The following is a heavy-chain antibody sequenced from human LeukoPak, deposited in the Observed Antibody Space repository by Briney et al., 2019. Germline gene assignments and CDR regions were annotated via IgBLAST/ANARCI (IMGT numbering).Heavy chain of an antibody. Sequence: GGSLTLSCSASGFTFSSYGMHWVRQAPGKGLEDVSAISSSGCSVFYTVSVKGRFTISRDNSKNTLYHQMNSLRAEDTAVYYCARGRNRDGYSYYFDYWGQGSLVTVSS. D-gene: IGHD5-24*01. CDR2: ISSSGCSV. CDR1: GFTFSSYG. CDR3: ARGRNRDGYSYYFDY. V-gene: IGHV3-64*04. J-gene: IGHJ4*02.